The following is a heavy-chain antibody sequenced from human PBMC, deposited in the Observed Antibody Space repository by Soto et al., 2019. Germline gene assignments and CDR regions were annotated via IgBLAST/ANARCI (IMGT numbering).Heavy chain of an antibody. CDR1: GGTFSSYA. CDR3: ARVVPGTTGYFDY. J-gene: IGHJ4*02. D-gene: IGHD1-7*01. CDR2: IIPIFGTA. V-gene: IGHV1-69*13. Sequence: ASVKVSCKASGGTFSSYAISWVRQAPGQGLEWMGGIIPIFGTANYAQKFQGRVTITADESTSTAYMELSSLRSEDTAVYYCARVVPGTTGYFDYWGQGTLVTVSS.